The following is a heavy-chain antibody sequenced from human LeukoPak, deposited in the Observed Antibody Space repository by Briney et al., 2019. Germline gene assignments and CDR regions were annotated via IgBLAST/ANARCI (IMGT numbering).Heavy chain of an antibody. V-gene: IGHV3-9*01. CDR1: GFTFDDYA. D-gene: IGHD5-12*01. J-gene: IGHJ3*01. CDR3: GKDKWRLTPTIDGHGFDV. Sequence: GGSLRLSCAASGFTFDDYAMHWVRQAPGKGLEWVSGISWSSGSIGYADSVKGRFTISRDNAKNSLYLQMNSLRAEDTALYYCGKDKWRLTPTIDGHGFDVWGQGTMVTVSS. CDR2: ISWSSGSI.